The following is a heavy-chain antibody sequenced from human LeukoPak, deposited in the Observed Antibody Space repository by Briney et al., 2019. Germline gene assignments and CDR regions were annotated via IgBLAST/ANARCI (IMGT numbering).Heavy chain of an antibody. CDR1: GYSFTSFW. Sequence: PGESLKISCKGSGYSFTSFWIGWARQMPGKGLEWMGIIYPGDSDTRYSPSFQGQVTISADKSISTAYLQWSRLKASDTAMYYCARRRYYYDSSGYSHFDYWGQGTLVTVSS. J-gene: IGHJ4*02. V-gene: IGHV5-51*01. D-gene: IGHD3-22*01. CDR2: IYPGDSDT. CDR3: ARRRYYYDSSGYSHFDY.